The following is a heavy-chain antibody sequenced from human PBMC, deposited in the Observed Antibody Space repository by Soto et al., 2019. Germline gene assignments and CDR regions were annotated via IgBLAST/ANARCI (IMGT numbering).Heavy chain of an antibody. CDR2: VLPISGST. D-gene: IGHD5-12*01. V-gene: IGHV1-69*06. Sequence: QVQLVQSGAEVRKPESSVKVSCKSSGGLISKYSFNWVRQAPGQGLEWMGGVLPISGSTDYAQKFQGRLTITADRSTSTVYMELCRLRSDDTANYYCATIRVRGGPLRFEDGGQGMLISVSS. J-gene: IGHJ4*01. CDR1: GGLISKYS. CDR3: ATIRVRGGPLRFED.